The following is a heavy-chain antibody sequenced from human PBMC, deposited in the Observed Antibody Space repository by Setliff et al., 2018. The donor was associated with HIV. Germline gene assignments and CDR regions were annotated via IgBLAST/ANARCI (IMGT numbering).Heavy chain of an antibody. CDR3: AKEGDDSSSLGAFEI. V-gene: IGHV3-7*03. D-gene: IGHD6-13*01. CDR1: GFTFSSYW. Sequence: GGSLRLSCAASGFTFSSYWMNWVRQAPGKGLEWVANIKQDGSEKYYVDSVKGRFTISRDNAKNSLYLQMNSLRDEDTALYYCAKEGDDSSSLGAFEIWGQGTMVTVSS. J-gene: IGHJ3*02. CDR2: IKQDGSEK.